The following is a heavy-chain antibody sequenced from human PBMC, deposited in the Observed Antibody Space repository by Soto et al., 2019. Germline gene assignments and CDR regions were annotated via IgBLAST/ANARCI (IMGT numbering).Heavy chain of an antibody. CDR2: TWFDGSSQ. V-gene: IGHV3-33*01. J-gene: IGHJ4*01. Sequence: QVQLVESGGGVVQPGRSLRLSCAASGFTFGDSGMHWVRQAPGKGLEWVAVTWFDGSSQYYADSVKGRFTISRDNSQNTLYLQMNSLRVEDTAVYFCARDRVVRGSGLTSFDLWGQGTLVTVSS. CDR3: ARDRVVRGSGLTSFDL. D-gene: IGHD3-10*01. CDR1: GFTFGDSG.